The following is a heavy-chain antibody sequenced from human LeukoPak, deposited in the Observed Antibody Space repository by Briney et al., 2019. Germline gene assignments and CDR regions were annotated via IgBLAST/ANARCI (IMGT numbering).Heavy chain of an antibody. CDR3: ARALTGDFDY. CDR1: GYTFTDYY. D-gene: IGHD7-27*01. CDR2: INPNSGGT. Sequence: ASVKVSCKASGYTFTDYYMHWVRQAPAQGLEWVGWINPNSGGTNYAQNFQGRVTMTRDTSISTAYMELSRLRSDDTAVYYCARALTGDFDYWGQGTLVTVSS. V-gene: IGHV1-2*02. J-gene: IGHJ4*02.